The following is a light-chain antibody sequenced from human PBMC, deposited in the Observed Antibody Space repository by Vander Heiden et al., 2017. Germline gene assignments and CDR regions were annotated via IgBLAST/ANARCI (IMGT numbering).Light chain of an antibody. J-gene: IGKJ2*01. CDR2: LGS. CDR3: MQALQTPS. Sequence: DVVLNQSPLSLPVTPGAPSSISCRSSQSLLHSNGYNYLDWYLQKPGQSPQLLIYLGSNRASGVPDRFSGSGSGTDFTLKISRVEAEDVGVYYCMQALQTPSFGQGTKLEIK. V-gene: IGKV2-28*01. CDR1: QSLLHSNGYNY.